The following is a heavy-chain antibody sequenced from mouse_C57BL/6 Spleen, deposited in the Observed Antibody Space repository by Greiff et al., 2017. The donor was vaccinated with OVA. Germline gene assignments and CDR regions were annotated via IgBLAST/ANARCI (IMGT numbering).Heavy chain of an antibody. CDR1: GFNIKDDY. Sequence: VQLQQSGAELVRPGASVKLSCTASGFNIKDDYMHWVKQRPEQGLEWIGWIDPENGDTEYASKFQGKATITADTSSNTAYLQLSSLTSEDTAVYYCTTSSLLRSDYWGQGTTLTVSS. V-gene: IGHV14-4*01. CDR2: IDPENGDT. J-gene: IGHJ2*01. D-gene: IGHD1-1*01. CDR3: TTSSLLRSDY.